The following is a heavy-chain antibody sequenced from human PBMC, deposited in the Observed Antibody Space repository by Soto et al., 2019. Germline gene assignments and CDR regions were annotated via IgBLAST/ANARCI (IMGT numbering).Heavy chain of an antibody. CDR3: TTDPGSLLLWFGEPIDWAGGDAFDI. V-gene: IGHV3-15*01. CDR2: IKSKTDGGTT. D-gene: IGHD3-10*01. J-gene: IGHJ3*02. CDR1: GFTFSNAW. Sequence: GGSLRLSCAASGFTFSNAWMSWVRQAPGKGLEWVGRIKSKTDGGTTDYAAPVKGRFTISRDDSKNTLYLQMNSLKTEDTAVYYCTTDPGSLLLWFGEPIDWAGGDAFDIWGQGTMVTVSS.